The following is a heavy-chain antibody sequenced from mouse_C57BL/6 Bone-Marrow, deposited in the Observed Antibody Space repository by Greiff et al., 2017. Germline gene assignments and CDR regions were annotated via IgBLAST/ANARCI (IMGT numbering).Heavy chain of an antibody. CDR1: GFTFSSYT. J-gene: IGHJ1*03. Sequence: EVNLVESGGGLAKPGGSLKLSCAASGFTFSSYTMSWVRQTPEKRLQWVAAISGGGGNTYYPDSVKGRFTISRDNDKNILYLQMSSLRSEDTALYYCSRQVTTVLATKYFDVWGTGTTVTVSS. CDR2: ISGGGGNT. V-gene: IGHV5-9*01. D-gene: IGHD1-1*01. CDR3: SRQVTTVLATKYFDV.